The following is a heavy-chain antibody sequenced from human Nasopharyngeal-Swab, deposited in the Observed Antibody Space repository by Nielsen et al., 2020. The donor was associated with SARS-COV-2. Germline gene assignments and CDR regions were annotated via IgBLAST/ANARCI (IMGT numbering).Heavy chain of an antibody. CDR1: GFTFSDYY. J-gene: IGHJ4*02. CDR2: ISSSSSYT. CDR3: ARDKDGFDY. Sequence: LTCAASGFTFSDYYMSWIRQAPGKGLEWVSYISSSSSYTNYADSVKGRFTISRDNAKNSLYLQMNSLRAEDTAVYYCARDKDGFDYWGQGTLVTVSS. V-gene: IGHV3-11*05.